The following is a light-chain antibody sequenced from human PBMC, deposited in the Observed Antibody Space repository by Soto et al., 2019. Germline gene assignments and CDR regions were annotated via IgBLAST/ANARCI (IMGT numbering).Light chain of an antibody. CDR1: SSDVGGYNY. CDR3: SSYRASSTTHYV. V-gene: IGLV2-14*03. J-gene: IGLJ1*01. Sequence: QSVLTQPASLSGSPGQSITISCTGTSSDVGGYNYVSWYQQHPGKAPKLMIYDVSNRPSGVSNRFSGSKSGNTASLTISGLQAEDEADYYCSSYRASSTTHYVFATGTKVTVL. CDR2: DVS.